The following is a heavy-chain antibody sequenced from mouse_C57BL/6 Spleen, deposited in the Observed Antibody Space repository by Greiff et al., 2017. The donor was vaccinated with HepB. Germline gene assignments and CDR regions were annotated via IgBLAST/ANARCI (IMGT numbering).Heavy chain of an antibody. D-gene: IGHD1-1*01. Sequence: QVQLQQSGPELVKPGASVKISCKASGYAFSSSWMNWVKQRPGKGLEWIGRIYPGDGDTNYNGKFKGKATLTADKSSSTAYMQLSSLTSEDSAVYFCARFKYYGSSSFGYFDVWGTGTTVTVSS. CDR3: ARFKYYGSSSFGYFDV. J-gene: IGHJ1*03. CDR2: IYPGDGDT. CDR1: GYAFSSSW. V-gene: IGHV1-82*01.